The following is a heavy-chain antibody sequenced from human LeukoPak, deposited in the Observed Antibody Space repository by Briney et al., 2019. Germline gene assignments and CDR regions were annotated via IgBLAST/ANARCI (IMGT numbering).Heavy chain of an antibody. D-gene: IGHD5-24*01. J-gene: IGHJ4*02. V-gene: IGHV5-51*01. CDR3: ARLLGMATITVDY. Sequence: GESLKISCKGSGYSLTSYWIGWVRQSPGKGLAWMGIIYPGDPDTSYSPSFQGQVTIAADKSISTAYLQWSSLKASDTAMYYCARLLGMATITVDYWGQGTLVTVSS. CDR1: GYSLTSYW. CDR2: IYPGDPDT.